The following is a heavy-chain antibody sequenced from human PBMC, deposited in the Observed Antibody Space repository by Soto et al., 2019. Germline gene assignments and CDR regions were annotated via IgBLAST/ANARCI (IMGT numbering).Heavy chain of an antibody. V-gene: IGHV4-30-2*01. D-gene: IGHD5-18*01. CDR3: ARGRYTAMVTGY. J-gene: IGHJ4*02. Sequence: PSETLSLTCAVSGGSISSGGYSWSWIRQPPGKGLEWIGYIYHSGSTYYNPSLKSRVTISVDRSKNQFSLKLSSVTAADTAVYYCARGRYTAMVTGYWGQGTLVTVSS. CDR1: GGSISSGGYS. CDR2: IYHSGST.